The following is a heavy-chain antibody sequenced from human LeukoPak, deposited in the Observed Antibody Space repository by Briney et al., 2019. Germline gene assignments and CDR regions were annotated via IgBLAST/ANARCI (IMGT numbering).Heavy chain of an antibody. J-gene: IGHJ6*02. CDR3: ARCEYYYYGMDV. Sequence: PSETLSLTCAVSGGSISSGGYSWSWIRQPPGKGLEWIGYIYHSGSTYYNPSLKSRVTISVDRSKNQFSLKLSSVTAADTAVYYRARCEYYYYGMDVWGQGTTVTVSS. V-gene: IGHV4-30-2*01. CDR2: IYHSGST. CDR1: GGSISSGGYS.